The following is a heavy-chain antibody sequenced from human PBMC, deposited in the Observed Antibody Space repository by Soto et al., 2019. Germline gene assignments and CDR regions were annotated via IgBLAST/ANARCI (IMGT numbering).Heavy chain of an antibody. CDR1: GGSISSESYY. J-gene: IGHJ5*02. Sequence: PSETLSLTCTVSGGSISSESYYWGWIRQSPEKGLEWIASISYSGSTYYNPTLKSRLIISVDTSKSQFSLKLSSVTAADTAVYYCAKDSGYNYGYFRWFDPWGQGTLVTVSS. CDR3: AKDSGYNYGYFRWFDP. V-gene: IGHV4-39*07. CDR2: ISYSGST. D-gene: IGHD5-18*01.